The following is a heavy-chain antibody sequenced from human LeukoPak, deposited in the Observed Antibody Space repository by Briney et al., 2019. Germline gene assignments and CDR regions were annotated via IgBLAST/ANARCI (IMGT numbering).Heavy chain of an antibody. CDR1: GYTFTXXY. CDR2: INPSGGST. Sequence: GYTFTXXYMHWVRQAPGQGREWMGIINPSGGSTSYAQKFQGRVTMTRDMSTSTVYMELSSLRSEDTAVYYCASGGLRYFSRFDPWGQGTLVTVSS. D-gene: IGHD3-9*01. J-gene: IGHJ5*02. CDR3: ASGGLRYFSRFDP. V-gene: IGHV1-46*01.